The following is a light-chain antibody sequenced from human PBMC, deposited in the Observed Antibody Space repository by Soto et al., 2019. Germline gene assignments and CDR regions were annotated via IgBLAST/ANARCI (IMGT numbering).Light chain of an antibody. CDR2: GNN. V-gene: IGLV1-40*01. CDR3: QSYVTNLSGGSV. Sequence: QSVLTQSPSVSGAPGQSVSISCTGTSSNIGAGFDVHWYQQVPATAPKLLIYGNNNRPSGVPDRFSGSKSGTSASLAITGLQAEDEADYYWQSYVTNLSGGSVVGIGTKLTVL. CDR1: SSNIGAGFD. J-gene: IGLJ1*01.